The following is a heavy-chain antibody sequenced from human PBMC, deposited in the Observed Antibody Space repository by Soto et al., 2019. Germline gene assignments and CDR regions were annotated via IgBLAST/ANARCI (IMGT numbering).Heavy chain of an antibody. CDR3: ARAKGYGGLFYYYYYMDV. CDR2: IYYSGST. Sequence: PSETLSLTCTVSGGSISSYYWSWIRQPPGKGLEWIGYIYYSGSTNYNPSLKSRVTISVDTSKNQFSLKLSSVTAADTAVYYCARAKGYGGLFYYYYYMDVWGKGTTVTVSS. V-gene: IGHV4-59*01. CDR1: GGSISSYY. J-gene: IGHJ6*03. D-gene: IGHD5-18*01.